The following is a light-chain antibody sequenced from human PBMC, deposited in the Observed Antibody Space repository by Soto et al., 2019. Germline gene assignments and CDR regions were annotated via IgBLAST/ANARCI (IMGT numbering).Light chain of an antibody. CDR2: DTS. Sequence: ENVLTQSPATLSLSPGERATLSCRASQYVAGPLAWFQQKPGQAPRLLIYDTSERATGVPARFRGSGSGTDFTLTISSLEPEDFAVYHCQQRYTRPYTFGQGTKIELK. CDR3: QQRYTRPYT. J-gene: IGKJ2*01. V-gene: IGKV3-11*01. CDR1: QYVAGP.